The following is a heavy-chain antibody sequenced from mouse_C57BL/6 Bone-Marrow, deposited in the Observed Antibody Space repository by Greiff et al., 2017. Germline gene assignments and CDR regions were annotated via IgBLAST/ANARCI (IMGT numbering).Heavy chain of an antibody. Sequence: QVQLQQPGAELVKPGASVKLSCKASGYTFTSYWMHWVKQRPGQGLEWSGMIHPNSGSTNYNEKFKSKATLTVDKSSSTAYMQLSSLTSEYSAVYYCAKGVYYYGSSGAYWGQGTLVTVSA. V-gene: IGHV1-64*01. D-gene: IGHD1-1*01. CDR2: IHPNSGST. J-gene: IGHJ3*01. CDR1: GYTFTSYW. CDR3: AKGVYYYGSSGAY.